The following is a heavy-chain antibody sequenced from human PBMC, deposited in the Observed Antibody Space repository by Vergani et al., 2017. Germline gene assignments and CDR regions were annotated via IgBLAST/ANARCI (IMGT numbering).Heavy chain of an antibody. J-gene: IGHJ4*02. CDR1: GGSFSGYY. CDR2: INHSGST. D-gene: IGHD3-16*02. Sequence: QVQLQQWGAGLLKPSETLSLTCAVYGGSFSGYYWSWFRQPPGKGLEWIGEINHSGSTNYNPSLKSRVTISVDTSKNQFSLKLSSVTAADTAVYYCARVGLSSIDYWGQGTLVTVSS. CDR3: ARVGLSSIDY. V-gene: IGHV4-34*01.